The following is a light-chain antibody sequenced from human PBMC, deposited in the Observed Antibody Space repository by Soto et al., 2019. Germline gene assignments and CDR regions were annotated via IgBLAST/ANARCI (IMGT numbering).Light chain of an antibody. J-gene: IGKJ1*01. CDR3: QLYGSSRGT. CDR2: GAS. CDR1: QSVSSSY. Sequence: EIVLTQSPGTLSLSPGERATLSCRASQSVSSSYLAWYQHKPGQAPRHLIYGASSRATGIQDRFSGSGSGTDFNLTISRLEPEDFAVDYCQLYGSSRGTLGQGTKVEIK. V-gene: IGKV3-20*01.